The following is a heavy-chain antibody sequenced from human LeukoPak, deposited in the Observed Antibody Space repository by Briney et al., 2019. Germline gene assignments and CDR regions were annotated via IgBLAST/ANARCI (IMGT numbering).Heavy chain of an antibody. CDR1: GYTFTGYY. Sequence: GASVTVSCKASGYTFTGYYMHWVRQAPGQGREWMGWINPNSGGTKYAQKFQGRVTIKRETSKSTAYMELSRVREEERGVYYWARVSRPGSYQPLAYWGQGTLVTVSS. J-gene: IGHJ4*02. D-gene: IGHD1-26*01. V-gene: IGHV1-2*02. CDR2: INPNSGGT. CDR3: ARVSRPGSYQPLAY.